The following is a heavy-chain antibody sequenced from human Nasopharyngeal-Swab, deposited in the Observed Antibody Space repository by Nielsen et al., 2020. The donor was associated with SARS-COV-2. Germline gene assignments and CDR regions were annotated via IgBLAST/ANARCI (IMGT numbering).Heavy chain of an antibody. J-gene: IGHJ6*02. CDR1: SRSVSSGSYY. CDR2: IYYSGST. CDR3: ARDHYGSGSPSMDV. D-gene: IGHD3-10*01. Sequence: LRLSCTVSSRSVSSGSYYWSWILQPPGKGLEWIGYIYYSGSTNYNPSLKSRVTISVDTSKNQFSLKLSSVTAADTAVYYCARDHYGSGSPSMDVWGQGTTVTVSS. V-gene: IGHV4-61*01.